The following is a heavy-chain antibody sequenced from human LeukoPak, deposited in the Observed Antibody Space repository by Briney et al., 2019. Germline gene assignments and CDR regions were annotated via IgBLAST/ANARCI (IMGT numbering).Heavy chain of an antibody. CDR3: ARDMSSNSCCGD. J-gene: IGHJ4*02. CDR1: GYTFTNYD. D-gene: IGHD6-13*01. CDR2: INPNSGGT. V-gene: IGHV1-2*02. Sequence: ASVTVSYTASGYTFTNYDMHWVRQAPGQGVEWMGWINPNSGGTNYAQKFQGRVTMTRDTSISTAYMELSRVRSDDTGVYYCARDMSSNSCCGDWGQGTLVTVSS.